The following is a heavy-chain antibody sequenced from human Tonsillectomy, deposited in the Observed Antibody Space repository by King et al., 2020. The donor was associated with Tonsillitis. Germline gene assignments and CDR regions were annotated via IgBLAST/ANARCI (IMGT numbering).Heavy chain of an antibody. D-gene: IGHD3/OR15-3a*01. CDR3: AKMMGWLPVNYCMDV. CDR1: GFTFSSFA. V-gene: IGHV3-23*04. Sequence: DVQLVESGGGLVQSGGSLRLSCAASGFTFSSFAMTWVRQAPGKGLEWVSEISGSSGRTNYADSVKGRFTISRDNSENTLYLQMNSLRAEDTAVYYCAKMMGWLPVNYCMDVCGKGTTVTVSS. CDR2: ISGSSGRT. J-gene: IGHJ6*03.